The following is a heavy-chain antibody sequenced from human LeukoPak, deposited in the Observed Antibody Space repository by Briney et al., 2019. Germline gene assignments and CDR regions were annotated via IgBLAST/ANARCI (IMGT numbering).Heavy chain of an antibody. CDR2: IYYSGTT. V-gene: IGHV4-59*11. D-gene: IGHD1-14*01. CDR1: GGSISSHY. J-gene: IGHJ5*02. Sequence: SETLSLTCTVSGGSISSHYWSWFRQTPGERPEWIAFIYYSGTTNYNPSLKGRVTISIDSSKNQFSLKLSSVTAADTAVYYCARRGTYNWFDPWGQGTLVTVSS. CDR3: ARRGTYNWFDP.